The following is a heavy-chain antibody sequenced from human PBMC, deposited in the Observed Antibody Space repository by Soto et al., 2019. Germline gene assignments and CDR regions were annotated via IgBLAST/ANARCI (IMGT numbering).Heavy chain of an antibody. CDR2: INPSGGST. CDR1: GYTFISYY. CDR3: ATVRACSGGRPFDY. V-gene: IGHV1-46*01. J-gene: IGHJ4*02. D-gene: IGHD2-15*01. Sequence: ASVKVSCKASGYTFISYYMHWVRQAPGQGLEWMGIINPSGGSTSYAQKFQGRVSMTRDTSTSTVYMELSSLRSEDTAVHYRATVRACSGGRPFDYWGQGTLVTVSS.